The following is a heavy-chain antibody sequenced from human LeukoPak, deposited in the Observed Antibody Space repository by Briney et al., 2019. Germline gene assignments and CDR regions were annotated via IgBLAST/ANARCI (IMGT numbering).Heavy chain of an antibody. CDR3: ARKNYYGMDV. Sequence: GGSLRLSCAASGFTFNTFAMHWVRQPPGKGLEWVAFIWNDGTNKYYADSVKGRFTISRDNAKNSLYLQMNSLRAEDTAVYYCARKNYYGMDVWGQGTTVTVSS. CDR1: GFTFNTFA. CDR2: IWNDGTNK. V-gene: IGHV3-33*01. J-gene: IGHJ6*02.